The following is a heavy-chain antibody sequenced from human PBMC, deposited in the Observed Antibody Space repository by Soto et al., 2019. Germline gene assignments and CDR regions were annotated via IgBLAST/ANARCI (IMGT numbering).Heavy chain of an antibody. CDR2: ISYDGSNK. CDR1: GFTFSSYA. CDR3: ARDKRDLRFLEWSYYFDY. Sequence: QVQLVESGGGVVQPGRSLRLSCAASGFTFSSYAMHWVRQAPGKGLEWVAVISYDGSNKYYADSVKGRFTISRDNSKXTXXLQLNSLRAEDTAVYYCARDKRDLRFLEWSYYFDYWGQGTLVTVSS. J-gene: IGHJ4*02. V-gene: IGHV3-30-3*01. D-gene: IGHD3-3*01.